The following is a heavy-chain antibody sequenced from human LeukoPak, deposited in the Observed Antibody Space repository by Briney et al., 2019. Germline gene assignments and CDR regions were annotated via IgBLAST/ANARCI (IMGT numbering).Heavy chain of an antibody. CDR3: ARAGRVAGPSAKY. CDR1: GFTFGNHW. CDR2: IKQDGSDK. V-gene: IGHV3-7*03. J-gene: IGHJ4*02. D-gene: IGHD6-19*01. Sequence: GGSLRLSCVASGFTFGNHWMHWVRQAPGKGLEWVASIKQDGSDKYYVDSVKGRFTISRDNAKNSMYLQMNSLRAEDTAVYYCARAGRVAGPSAKYWGQGTLVIVSS.